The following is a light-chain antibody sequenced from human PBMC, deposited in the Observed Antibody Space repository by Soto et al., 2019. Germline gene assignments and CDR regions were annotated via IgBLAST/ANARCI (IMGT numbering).Light chain of an antibody. CDR3: QKRYSSPRT. J-gene: IGKJ1*01. CDR2: AAS. CDR1: QSIKNY. Sequence: DMKMTQSPSCVAASVRGSINIPRRASQSIKNYLSWYQQKPGKAPKLLIYAASSLQSGVPSRFSGKGSGTDVTRTIPSLQPEEGASYYCQKRYSSPRTVGNGNKVAI. V-gene: IGKV1-39*01.